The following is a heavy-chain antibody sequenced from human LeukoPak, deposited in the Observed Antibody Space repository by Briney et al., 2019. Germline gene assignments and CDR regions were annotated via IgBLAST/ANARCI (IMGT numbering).Heavy chain of an antibody. D-gene: IGHD1-26*01. V-gene: IGHV3-7*01. J-gene: IGHJ4*02. CDR2: IKYDGSAK. CDR3: ARDLFSGSYQEAF. Sequence: GGSLRLSCAASGFTLSSYWMSWVRQAPCKGLEWVANIKYDGSAKYYVDSVKGRFTISRDDAKNSLYLEMNSLRAEDTAVYYCARDLFSGSYQEAFWGQGALVTVSS. CDR1: GFTLSSYW.